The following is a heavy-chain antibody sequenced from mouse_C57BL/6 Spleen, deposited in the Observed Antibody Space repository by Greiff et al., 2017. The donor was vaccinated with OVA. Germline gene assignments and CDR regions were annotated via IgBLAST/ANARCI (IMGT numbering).Heavy chain of an antibody. D-gene: IGHD2-4*01. Sequence: VQLQQPGAELVRPGSSVKLSCKASGYTFTSYWMDWVKQRPGQGLEWIGNIYPSDSETHYNQKFKDKATLTVDKSSSTAYMQLSSLTSEDSAVYYCARCDYDHFAYWGQGTLVTVSA. CDR1: GYTFTSYW. CDR2: IYPSDSET. J-gene: IGHJ3*01. V-gene: IGHV1-61*01. CDR3: ARCDYDHFAY.